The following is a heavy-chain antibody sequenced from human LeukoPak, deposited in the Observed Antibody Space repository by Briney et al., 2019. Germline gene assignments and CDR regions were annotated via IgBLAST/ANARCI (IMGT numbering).Heavy chain of an antibody. CDR3: AREDGYCSGGNCYSYFDS. V-gene: IGHV3-7*01. J-gene: IGHJ4*02. D-gene: IGHD2-15*01. CDR2: IKKAGSET. Sequence: GGSLRLSCAASGFTFSRSWMNWVRQAPGKGLEWVAYIKKAGSETYYVDSVKGRFTITRDNTRNSLFLQMYSLRAEDTAVYFCAREDGYCSGGNCYSYFDSWGQGTLVTVSS. CDR1: GFTFSRSW.